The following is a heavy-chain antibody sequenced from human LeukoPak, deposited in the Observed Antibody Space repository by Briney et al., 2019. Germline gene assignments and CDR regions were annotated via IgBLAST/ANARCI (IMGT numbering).Heavy chain of an antibody. Sequence: GGSLRPSCAASGFTFSSYWMSWVRQAPGKGLEWVANIKQDGSEKYYVDSVKGRFTISRDNAKNSLYLQMNSLRAEDTAVYYCAREFGRYSYGYVPYGMDVWGKGTTVTVSS. V-gene: IGHV3-7*03. CDR2: IKQDGSEK. D-gene: IGHD5-18*01. J-gene: IGHJ6*04. CDR3: AREFGRYSYGYVPYGMDV. CDR1: GFTFSSYW.